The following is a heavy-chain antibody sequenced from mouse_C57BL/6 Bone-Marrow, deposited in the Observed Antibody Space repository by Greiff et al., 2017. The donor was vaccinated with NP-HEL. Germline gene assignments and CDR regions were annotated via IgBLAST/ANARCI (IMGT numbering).Heavy chain of an antibody. CDR2: ISYDGSN. Sequence: EVQRVESGPGLVKPSQSLSLTCSVTGYSITSGYSWTWIRQFPGNNLEWMGYISYDGSNNYNPSLKNRISITRDKSKNQFFLKLNSVTTEDTATYYCARGIYYADFDVWGTGTTVTVSS. J-gene: IGHJ1*03. CDR3: ARGIYYADFDV. D-gene: IGHD2-1*01. CDR1: GYSITSGYS. V-gene: IGHV3-6*01.